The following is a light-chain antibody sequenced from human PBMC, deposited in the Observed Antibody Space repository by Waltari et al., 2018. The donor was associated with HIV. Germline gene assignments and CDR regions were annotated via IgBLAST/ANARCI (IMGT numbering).Light chain of an antibody. Sequence: QSVVTQEPSFSVSPGGTVTLPCGLTSGSVSTRNYPRWYQQTPGQTPRTLIYATNLRSPGVPDRFSGSILGNKAALTITGAQADDECDYYCALYMGSGISVFGGGTKVTVL. CDR1: SGSVSTRNY. CDR2: ATN. V-gene: IGLV8-61*01. J-gene: IGLJ3*02. CDR3: ALYMGSGISV.